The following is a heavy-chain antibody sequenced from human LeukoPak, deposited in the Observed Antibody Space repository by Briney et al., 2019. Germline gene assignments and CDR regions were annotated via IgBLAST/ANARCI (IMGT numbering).Heavy chain of an antibody. CDR1: GGSISSYY. CDR2: IYYSGST. V-gene: IGHV4-59*01. J-gene: IGHJ4*02. Sequence: SETLSLTCTVSGGSISSYYWSWIRQPPGKGLEWIGYIYYSGSTNYNPSLKSRVTISIDTSKNHFSLKLSSVTAADTAVYYCARYISQGYYFDYWGQGTLVTVSS. CDR3: ARYISQGYYFDY.